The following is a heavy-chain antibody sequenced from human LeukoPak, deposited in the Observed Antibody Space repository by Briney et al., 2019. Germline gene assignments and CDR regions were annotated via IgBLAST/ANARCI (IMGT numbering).Heavy chain of an antibody. J-gene: IGHJ3*02. CDR3: ARWPLVVPAAIGADAFDI. V-gene: IGHV1-69*05. CDR1: GGTFSSYA. D-gene: IGHD2-2*01. CDR2: IIPIFGTA. Sequence: SGKVSCKASGGTFSSYAISWVRQAPGQGLEWMGGIIPIFGTANYAQKFQGRVTITTDESTSTAYMELSSLRSEDTAVYYCARWPLVVPAAIGADAFDIWGQGTMVTVSS.